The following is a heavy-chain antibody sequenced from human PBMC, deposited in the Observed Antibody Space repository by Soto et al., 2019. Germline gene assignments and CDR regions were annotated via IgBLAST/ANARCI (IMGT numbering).Heavy chain of an antibody. D-gene: IGHD6-13*01. Sequence: QLQLQESGSGLVKPSQTLSLTCAVSGGSISSGGYSWSWIRQPPGKGLEWIGYIYHSGSTYYNPSLKSRVTISVDRSKNHSSLTLSSVTAADTAVYYCASGQHLGRNYWGQGTLVTVSS. CDR1: GGSISSGGYS. V-gene: IGHV4-30-2*01. CDR2: IYHSGST. J-gene: IGHJ4*02. CDR3: ASGQHLGRNY.